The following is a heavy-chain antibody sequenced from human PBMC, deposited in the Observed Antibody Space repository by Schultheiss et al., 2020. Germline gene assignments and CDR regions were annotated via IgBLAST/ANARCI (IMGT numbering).Heavy chain of an antibody. CDR2: IYHSGST. Sequence: SETLSLTCTVSGGSISSSSYYWGWIRQPPGKGLEWIGEIYHSGSTNYNPSLKSRVTISVDTSKNQFSLKLSSVTAADTAVYYCAREVGSSRGKIDYWGKGTLVTVAS. CDR1: GGSISSSSYY. V-gene: IGHV4-39*07. D-gene: IGHD6-25*01. CDR3: AREVGSSRGKIDY. J-gene: IGHJ4*02.